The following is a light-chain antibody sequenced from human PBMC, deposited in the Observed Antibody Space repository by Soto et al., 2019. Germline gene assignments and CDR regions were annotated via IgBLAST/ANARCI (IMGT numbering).Light chain of an antibody. J-gene: IGKJ1*01. CDR1: QSVSSSF. CDR2: GAS. Sequence: EVVLTQSPVTLSLSPGERATLSCRASQSVSSSFLAWYQQKPGQAPRLLIYGASNRATGIPDRFSGSGSGTDFTLTISRLEPEDFAVYYCQQYGSSPQTFGQGTKVDIK. V-gene: IGKV3-20*01. CDR3: QQYGSSPQT.